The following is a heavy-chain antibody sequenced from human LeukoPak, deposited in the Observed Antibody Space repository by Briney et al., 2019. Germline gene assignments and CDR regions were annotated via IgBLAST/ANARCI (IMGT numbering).Heavy chain of an antibody. CDR2: INHSGST. CDR3: ARVLEGSSGQHWYFDL. D-gene: IGHD6-19*01. J-gene: IGHJ2*01. V-gene: IGHV4-34*01. Sequence: PSETLSLTCAVYGGSFSGYYWSWIRQPPGKGLEWVGEINHSGSTNYNPSLKSRVTISVDTSKNQFSLKLSSVTAADTAVYYCARVLEGSSGQHWYFDLWGRGTLVTVSS. CDR1: GGSFSGYY.